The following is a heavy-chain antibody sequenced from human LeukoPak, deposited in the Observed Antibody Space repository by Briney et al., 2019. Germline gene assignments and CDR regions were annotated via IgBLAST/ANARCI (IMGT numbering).Heavy chain of an antibody. CDR1: GYTFTSYY. CDR2: INPSGGST. D-gene: IGHD6-19*01. J-gene: IGHJ5*02. CDR3: ARDRWIAEAGTIQKSPLYDP. Sequence: ASVTVSCKASGYTFTSYYMHWVRQAPGRGLAWMGSINPSGGSTSFAQKFQDRVIMTRDMSTSAVSMELSSLRSEDAAVYYCARDRWIAEAGTIQKSPLYDPWGQGTLVTVSS. V-gene: IGHV1-46*01.